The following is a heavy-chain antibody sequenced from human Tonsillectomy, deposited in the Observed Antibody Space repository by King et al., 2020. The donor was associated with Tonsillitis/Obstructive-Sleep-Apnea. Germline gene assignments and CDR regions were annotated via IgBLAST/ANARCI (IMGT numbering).Heavy chain of an antibody. CDR1: GVTFRHYG. J-gene: IGHJ3*02. CDR2: IAFDGSDK. Sequence: QLVQSGGGVVLPGRSRRLSCVASGVTFRHYGMHWVRQAPGKGLEWAALIAFDGSDKYYADSVKGRFSISRDNSKNTVYLQMNFLRPEDTAVYYCARGERATISPAFDMLGQATMVTVSS. D-gene: IGHD5-24*01. V-gene: IGHV3-30*01. CDR3: ARGERATISPAFDM.